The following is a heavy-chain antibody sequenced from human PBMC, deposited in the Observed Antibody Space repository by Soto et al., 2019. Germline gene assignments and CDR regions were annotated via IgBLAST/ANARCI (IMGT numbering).Heavy chain of an antibody. V-gene: IGHV4-34*01. J-gene: IGHJ4*02. CDR2: INHSGST. Sequence: PSETLSLTCAVYGGSFSGYYWSWIRQPPGKGLEWIGEINHSGSTNYNPSLKSRVTISVDTSKNQFSLKLSSVTAADTAVYYCARLPLGYCSSTSCPRDDYWGQGTLVTVPS. CDR3: ARLPLGYCSSTSCPRDDY. CDR1: GGSFSGYY. D-gene: IGHD2-2*01.